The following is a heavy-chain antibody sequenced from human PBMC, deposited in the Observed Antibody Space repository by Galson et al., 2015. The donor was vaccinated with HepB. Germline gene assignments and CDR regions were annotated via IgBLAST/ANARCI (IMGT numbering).Heavy chain of an antibody. CDR3: ARGSEYRLLYDLFLVGRNFEYYMDV. D-gene: IGHD2-2*02. Sequence: SLRLSCAASGFTVNDYAMHWVRQAPGKGLEWVALTSYDGTNKYYAESVKGRFTISRDKSKNTLNLQMNSLRPEDTAVYYCARGSEYRLLYDLFLVGRNFEYYMDVWGKGTTVTVSS. CDR2: TSYDGTNK. V-gene: IGHV3-30-3*01. CDR1: GFTVNDYA. J-gene: IGHJ6*03.